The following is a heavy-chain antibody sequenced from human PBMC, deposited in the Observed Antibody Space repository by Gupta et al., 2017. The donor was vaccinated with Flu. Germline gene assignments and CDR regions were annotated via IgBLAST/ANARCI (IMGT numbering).Heavy chain of an antibody. D-gene: IGHD2-2*02. Sequence: EVQLVESGGGLVQPGGPLRLPCAASGFPFSSSEMNWLPEAPGKGLEWVSYISSSGSTKYYADSVKGRFTISRDNAKNSLYLQMNSLRAEDTAVYYCAGSPCTSCYKGWGQGTLVTVSS. V-gene: IGHV3-48*03. J-gene: IGHJ4*02. CDR3: AGSPCTSCYKG. CDR2: ISSSGSTK. CDR1: GFPFSSSE.